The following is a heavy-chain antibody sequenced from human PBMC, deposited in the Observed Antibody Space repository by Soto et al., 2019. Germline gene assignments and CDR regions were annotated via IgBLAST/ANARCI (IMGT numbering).Heavy chain of an antibody. Sequence: ASVKVSCKASGYTFTNYGISWVRQAPGQGLEWMGWISPHNGNTNYAQTLQGRVTMTTDTSTSTAYMELRYLRSDDTAVYYCAGGGLGYCSGGSCPYNWFGPWGQGPLVTVSS. D-gene: IGHD2-15*01. J-gene: IGHJ5*02. V-gene: IGHV1-18*01. CDR3: AGGGLGYCSGGSCPYNWFGP. CDR1: GYTFTNYG. CDR2: ISPHNGNT.